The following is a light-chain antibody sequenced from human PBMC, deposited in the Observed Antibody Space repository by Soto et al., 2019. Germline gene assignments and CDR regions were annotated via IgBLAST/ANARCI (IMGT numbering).Light chain of an antibody. Sequence: DIVMTQSPSSLSASVGDRVTISCRASQTISNWLAWYQQKPGKAPKLLIYGASSLESGVPSRFSGSGSGTEFTLTISSLQPEDFATYYCLQHNSYPWTFGQGTKVDIK. V-gene: IGKV1-5*01. CDR1: QTISNW. J-gene: IGKJ1*01. CDR3: LQHNSYPWT. CDR2: GAS.